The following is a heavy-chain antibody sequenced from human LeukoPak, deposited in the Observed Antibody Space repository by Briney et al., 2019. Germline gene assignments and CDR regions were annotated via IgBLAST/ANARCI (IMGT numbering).Heavy chain of an antibody. CDR3: AKSPPPYYYDSSGYETVGGTLFDY. Sequence: GGSLRLSCAASGFTFSSYAMSWVRQAPGKGLEWVSAISGSGGSTYYADSVKGRFTISRDNSKNTLYLQMNSLRPEDTAVYYCAKSPPPYYYDSSGYETVGGTLFDYWGQGTLVTVSS. D-gene: IGHD3-22*01. J-gene: IGHJ4*02. CDR2: ISGSGGST. V-gene: IGHV3-23*01. CDR1: GFTFSSYA.